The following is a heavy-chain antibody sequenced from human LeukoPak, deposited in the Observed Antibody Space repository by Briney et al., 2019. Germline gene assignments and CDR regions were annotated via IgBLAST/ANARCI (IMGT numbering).Heavy chain of an antibody. D-gene: IGHD3-22*01. J-gene: IGHJ4*02. CDR2: IWYDGSNK. Sequence: GGSLRLSCAASGFTFSSYGMHWARQAPGMGLEWVAVIWYDGSNKYYADSVKGRFTISRDNSKNTLYLQMNSLRAEDTAVYYCAKEVGYDSSGYLSYWGQGTPVTVSS. CDR3: AKEVGYDSSGYLSY. V-gene: IGHV3-33*06. CDR1: GFTFSSYG.